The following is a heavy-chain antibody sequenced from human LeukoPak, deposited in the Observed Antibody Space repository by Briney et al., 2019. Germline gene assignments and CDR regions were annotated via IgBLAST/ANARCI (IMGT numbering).Heavy chain of an antibody. Sequence: GGSLRLSCAASGITSSDNFMSWVRQAPGKGLEWVSVIYSGGSTYYADSVKGRFTISRDNSKNTLYLQMNSLRAEDTAVYYCARQGYCSSTSCYTGLFDYWGQGTLVTVSS. CDR2: IYSGGST. J-gene: IGHJ4*02. V-gene: IGHV3-66*04. CDR3: ARQGYCSSTSCYTGLFDY. CDR1: GITSSDNF. D-gene: IGHD2-2*02.